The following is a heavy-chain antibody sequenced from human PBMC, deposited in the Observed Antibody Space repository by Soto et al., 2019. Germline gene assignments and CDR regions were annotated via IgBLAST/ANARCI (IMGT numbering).Heavy chain of an antibody. CDR1: GFTFSDYA. J-gene: IGHJ4*02. V-gene: IGHV3-30*03. D-gene: IGHD6-19*01. CDR2: VSHDGGNT. Sequence: VQLVESGGGVVQPGRSLRLSCAASGFTFSDYAMHWVRQAPGKGLEWVAVVSHDGGNTHYADSVKGRFTISRDSSKNTVSLEMTRLRAEDTVVYYCATGCRQWLVTSHFDYWGQGALVTVSS. CDR3: ATGCRQWLVTSHFDY.